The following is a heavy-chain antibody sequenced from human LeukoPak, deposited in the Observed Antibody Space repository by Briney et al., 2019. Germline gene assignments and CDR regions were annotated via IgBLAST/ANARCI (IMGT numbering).Heavy chain of an antibody. Sequence: GGSLRLSCAASGFTFSSYWMHWVRQAPGKGLVWVSRISGDGSTTRYADSVKGRFTISRDNAKNTLSLQMSSLRAEDTALYYCARDLHYYVAMDVWGQGTTVTVSS. V-gene: IGHV3-74*01. D-gene: IGHD3-10*02. CDR1: GFTFSSYW. CDR2: ISGDGSTT. CDR3: ARDLHYYVAMDV. J-gene: IGHJ6*02.